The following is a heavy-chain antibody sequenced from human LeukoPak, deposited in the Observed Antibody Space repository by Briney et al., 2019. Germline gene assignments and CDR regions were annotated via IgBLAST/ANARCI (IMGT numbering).Heavy chain of an antibody. D-gene: IGHD3-22*01. CDR3: ASGDYYDSSGYPNTYWYFDL. V-gene: IGHV4-4*02. J-gene: IGHJ2*01. Sequence: TNYNPSLKRRVTISVDKSKRQFSLKLTSVTAADTAVYYCASGDYYDSSGYPNTYWYFDLWGRGTLVTVSS. CDR2: T.